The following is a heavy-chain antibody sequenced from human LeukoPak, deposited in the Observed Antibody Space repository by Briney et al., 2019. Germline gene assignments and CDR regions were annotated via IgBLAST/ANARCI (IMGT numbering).Heavy chain of an antibody. Sequence: GGSLRLSCAASGFTFSDYYMSWIRQAPGKGLEWVSYISSSGSTIYYADSVKGRFTVSRGNAKNSLYLQMSSLRAEDTAVYYCARESITMIWSNCFDIWGQGTMVTVSS. CDR2: ISSSGSTI. CDR1: GFTFSDYY. J-gene: IGHJ3*02. D-gene: IGHD3-22*01. CDR3: ARESITMIWSNCFDI. V-gene: IGHV3-11*01.